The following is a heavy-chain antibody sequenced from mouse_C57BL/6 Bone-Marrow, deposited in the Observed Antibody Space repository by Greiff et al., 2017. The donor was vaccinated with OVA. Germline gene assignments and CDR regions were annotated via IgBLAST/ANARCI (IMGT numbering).Heavy chain of an antibody. J-gene: IGHJ3*01. CDR2: IWSGGST. D-gene: IGHD2-1*01. Sequence: QVQLKESGPGLVQPSQSLSITCTVSGFSLTSYGVHWVRQSPGKGLEWLGVIWSGGSTDYNAAFISRLSISKDNSKSQVCFKMNSLQADDTAIYYCARRGNYRFAYWGQGTLVTVSA. V-gene: IGHV2-2*01. CDR1: GFSLTSYG. CDR3: ARRGNYRFAY.